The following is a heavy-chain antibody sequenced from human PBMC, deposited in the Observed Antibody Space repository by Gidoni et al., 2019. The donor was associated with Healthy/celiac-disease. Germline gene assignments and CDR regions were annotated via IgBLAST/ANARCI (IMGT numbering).Heavy chain of an antibody. CDR1: GFTFSSYA. CDR2: ISGSGGST. Sequence: EVQLLESGGGLVQPGGSLRLSCSASGFTFSSYAMSWVRQAPGKGLEWVSAISGSGGSTYYADSVKGRFTISRDNSKNTLYLQMNSLRAEDTAVYYCAKVDYGDYAIFDYWGQGTLVTVSS. CDR3: AKVDYGDYAIFDY. D-gene: IGHD4-17*01. V-gene: IGHV3-23*01. J-gene: IGHJ4*02.